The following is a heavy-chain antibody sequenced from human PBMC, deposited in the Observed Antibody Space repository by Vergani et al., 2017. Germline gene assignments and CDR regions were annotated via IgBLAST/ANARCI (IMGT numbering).Heavy chain of an antibody. Sequence: QVQLQESGPGLVKPSETLSLTCAVSGYSISSAYYWGWIRQPPGEGLEWIGSIYHSGSTYYNPSLTSRVTISVDTSKNHFSLKLCSVTAADTAVYYCARLPGSWLYYFDYWGQGTLVTVSS. D-gene: IGHD6-13*01. CDR1: GYSISSAYY. V-gene: IGHV4-38-2*01. J-gene: IGHJ4*02. CDR3: ARLPGSWLYYFDY. CDR2: IYHSGST.